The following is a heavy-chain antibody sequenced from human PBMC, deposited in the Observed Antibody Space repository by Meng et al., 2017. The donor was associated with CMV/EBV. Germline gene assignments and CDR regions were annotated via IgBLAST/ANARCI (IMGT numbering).Heavy chain of an antibody. D-gene: IGHD3-3*01. CDR2: IYYSGST. CDR1: GGSISSSSYY. J-gene: IGHJ4*02. CDR3: ASLWSGYFGY. Sequence: SETLSLTCTVSGGSISSSSYYWGWIRQPPGKGLEWIGSIYYSGSTYYNPSLKSRVTISVDTSKNQFSLKLSSVTAADTAVYYCASLWSGYFGYWGQGTLVTVSS. V-gene: IGHV4-39*01.